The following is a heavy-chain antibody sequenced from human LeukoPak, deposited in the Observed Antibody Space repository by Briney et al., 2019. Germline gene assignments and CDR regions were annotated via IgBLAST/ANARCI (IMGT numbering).Heavy chain of an antibody. D-gene: IGHD4-17*01. Sequence: SETLSLTCTLSGGSISSGSYYWSWIRQPAGKGLEWIGRIYTSGSTNYNPSLKSRVTISVDTSKNQFSLKLSSVTAADTAVYYCARAPLDYGDYVYYFDYWGQGTLVTVSS. J-gene: IGHJ4*02. CDR3: ARAPLDYGDYVYYFDY. V-gene: IGHV4-61*02. CDR1: GGSISSGSYY. CDR2: IYTSGST.